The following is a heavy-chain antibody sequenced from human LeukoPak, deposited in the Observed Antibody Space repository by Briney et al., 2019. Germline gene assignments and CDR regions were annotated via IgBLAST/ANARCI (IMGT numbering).Heavy chain of an antibody. CDR3: ARDQDPLHYDILTGYYSEGGIYDY. Sequence: ASVKVSCKASGYTFTVYYMHWVRQAPGQGLEWMGRINPNSGGTNYAQKFQGRVTMTRDTSISTAYMELSRLRSDDTAVYYCARDQDPLHYDILTGYYSEGGIYDYWGQGTLVTVSS. V-gene: IGHV1-2*06. D-gene: IGHD3-9*01. CDR2: INPNSGGT. CDR1: GYTFTVYY. J-gene: IGHJ4*02.